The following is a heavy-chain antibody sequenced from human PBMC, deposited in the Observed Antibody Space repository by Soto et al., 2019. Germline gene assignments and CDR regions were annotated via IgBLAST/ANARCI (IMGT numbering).Heavy chain of an antibody. CDR3: ARDLRYYYDSSGYYYRPYY. CDR2: IIPIFGTA. CDR1: GGTFSSYA. V-gene: IGHV1-69*01. J-gene: IGHJ4*02. D-gene: IGHD3-22*01. Sequence: QVQLVQSGAEVKKPGSSVKVSCKASGGTFSSYAISWVRQAPGQGLEWMVGIIPIFGTANYAQKFQGRVTITADESTSTAYMELSSLRSEDTAVYYCARDLRYYYDSSGYYYRPYYWGQGTLVTVSS.